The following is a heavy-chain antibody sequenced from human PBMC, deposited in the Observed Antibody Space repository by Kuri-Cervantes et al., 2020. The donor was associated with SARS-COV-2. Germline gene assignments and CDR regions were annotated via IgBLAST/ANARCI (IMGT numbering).Heavy chain of an antibody. Sequence: LSLTCAVYGGSFSGYYWSWVRQAPGKGLEWVANIKQDGSEKYYVDSVKGRFTISRDSAKNSLYLQMNSLRAEDTAVYYCAIYDFWSGYLDYWGQGTLVTVSS. J-gene: IGHJ4*02. V-gene: IGHV3-7*01. CDR3: AIYDFWSGYLDY. CDR2: IKQDGSEK. CDR1: GGSFSGYY. D-gene: IGHD3-3*01.